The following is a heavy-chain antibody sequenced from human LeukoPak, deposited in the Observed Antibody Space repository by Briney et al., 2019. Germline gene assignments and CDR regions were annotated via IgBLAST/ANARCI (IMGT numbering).Heavy chain of an antibody. CDR3: ARERASCGGDCSDY. V-gene: IGHV3-48*03. Sequence: AGSLRLSCAAAGCTFSSYEMNWVRQAPGEGLEWVSYISTSDTSIYYADSVKGRLTISRDNAKNSLYLQMNSLRAEDTAVYYCARERASCGGDCSDYWGQGTLVTVSS. J-gene: IGHJ4*02. D-gene: IGHD2-21*02. CDR2: ISTSDTSI. CDR1: GCTFSSYE.